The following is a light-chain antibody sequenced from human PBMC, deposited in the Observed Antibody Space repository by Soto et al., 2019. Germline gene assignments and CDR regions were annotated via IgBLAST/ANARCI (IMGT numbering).Light chain of an antibody. CDR2: GAY. Sequence: EIVLTQSPGTLSLSPGDRATVSCRASQSLSSNYLAWYQQKPGQAPKLLIYGAYRRATDIPDRFSGSGSGTDFALTNTRLEPAYFAVYFCQQYDTFPRTFGQGTKVEI. J-gene: IGKJ1*01. V-gene: IGKV3-20*01. CDR3: QQYDTFPRT. CDR1: QSLSSNY.